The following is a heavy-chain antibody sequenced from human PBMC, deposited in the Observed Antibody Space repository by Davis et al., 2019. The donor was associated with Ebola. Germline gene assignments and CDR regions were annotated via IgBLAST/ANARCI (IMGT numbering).Heavy chain of an antibody. CDR3: VHRRLRGLFDY. D-gene: IGHD4-17*01. V-gene: IGHV2-26*01. CDR1: GFSLSNARMG. J-gene: IGHJ4*02. Sequence: SGPTLVKPTQTLTLTCTVSGFSLSNARMGVSWIRQPPGKALEWLAHIFSNDEKSYSTSLKSRLTITKDTSKNQVVLTMTNMDPVDTATYYCVHRRLRGLFDYWGQGTLVTVSS. CDR2: IFSNDEK.